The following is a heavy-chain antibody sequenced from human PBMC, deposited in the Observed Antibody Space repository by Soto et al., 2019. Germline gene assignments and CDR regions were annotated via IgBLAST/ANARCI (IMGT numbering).Heavy chain of an antibody. CDR3: ASWGFWSGFTTPNCYYYYMDV. Sequence: ASVKVSCKASGYTFTSYYMHWVRQAPGQGLEWMGIINPSGGSTSYAQKFQGRVTMTRDTSTSTVYMELSSLRSEDTAVYYCASWGFWSGFTTPNCYYYYMDVWGKGTTVTVSS. CDR2: INPSGGST. CDR1: GYTFTSYY. D-gene: IGHD3-3*01. J-gene: IGHJ6*03. V-gene: IGHV1-46*03.